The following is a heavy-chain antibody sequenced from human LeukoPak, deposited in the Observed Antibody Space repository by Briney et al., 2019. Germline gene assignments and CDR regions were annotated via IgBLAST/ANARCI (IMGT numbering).Heavy chain of an antibody. D-gene: IGHD1-26*01. CDR1: GFTFNSYA. CDR3: ARFYANEWELPH. Sequence: GGSLRLSCIASGFTFNSYAMHWVRQAPGKGLEWVALISYDGSNKYYADSVKGRFTISRDNSKNTLYLQMNSLRAEDTAVYYCARFYANEWELPHWGQGTLVTVSS. J-gene: IGHJ4*02. CDR2: ISYDGSNK. V-gene: IGHV3-30*04.